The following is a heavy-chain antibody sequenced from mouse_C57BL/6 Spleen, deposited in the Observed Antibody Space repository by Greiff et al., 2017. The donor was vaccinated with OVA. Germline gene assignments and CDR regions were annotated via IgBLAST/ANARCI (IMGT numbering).Heavy chain of an antibody. CDR2: IWTGGGT. CDR1: GFSLTSYA. CDR3: ASHYGSSLYYAMDY. V-gene: IGHV2-9-1*01. Sequence: VQLQQSGPGLVAPSQSLSITCTVSGFSLTSYAISWVRQPPGKGLEWLGVIWTGGGTNYNSALKSRLSISKDNSKSQVFLKMNSLQTDDTARYYCASHYGSSLYYAMDYWGQGTSVTVSS. D-gene: IGHD1-1*01. J-gene: IGHJ4*01.